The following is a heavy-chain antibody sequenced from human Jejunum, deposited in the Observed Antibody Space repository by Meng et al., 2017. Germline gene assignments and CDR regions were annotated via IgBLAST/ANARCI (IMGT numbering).Heavy chain of an antibody. CDR1: GDSVSSDNYY. J-gene: IGHJ4*02. Sequence: VQLQESGPGLVWPSETLSLTCTVSGDSVSSDNYYWSWIRQPPGKGLEWIGYVYYSGHTDCNPSLKSRLSISIDTSKNHFSLKLSSVTAADTAVYYCARTPLYSGSYYFDPWGQGALVTVSS. CDR3: ARTPLYSGSYYFDP. D-gene: IGHD1-26*01. CDR2: VYYSGHT. V-gene: IGHV4-61*03.